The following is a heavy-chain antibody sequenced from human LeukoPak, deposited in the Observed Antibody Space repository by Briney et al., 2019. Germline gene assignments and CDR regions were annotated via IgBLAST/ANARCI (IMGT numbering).Heavy chain of an antibody. Sequence: PGGSLRLSCAASGFTFSNYWMSWVRQAPGKGLEWVANIKQDGSEKYYVDSVKGQFTISRDNAKNSLYLQMNSLRVEDTAVYYCASAHTSGWYEDCWGQGTLVTVSS. CDR3: ASAHTSGWYEDC. D-gene: IGHD6-19*01. CDR2: IKQDGSEK. CDR1: GFTFSNYW. J-gene: IGHJ4*02. V-gene: IGHV3-7*01.